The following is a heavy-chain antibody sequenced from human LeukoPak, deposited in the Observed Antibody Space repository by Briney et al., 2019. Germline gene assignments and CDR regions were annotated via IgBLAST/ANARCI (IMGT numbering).Heavy chain of an antibody. CDR2: ISYDGSNK. CDR1: GFTFSSYG. CDR3: AKGYYDILTGYPDYYYYGMDV. J-gene: IGHJ6*02. Sequence: GGSLRLSCAASGFTFSSYGMHWVRQAPGKGLEWVAVISYDGSNKYYADSVKGRFTISRDNSKNTLYLQMNSLRAEDTAVYYCAKGYYDILTGYPDYYYYGMDVWGQGTTVTVSS. D-gene: IGHD3-9*01. V-gene: IGHV3-30*18.